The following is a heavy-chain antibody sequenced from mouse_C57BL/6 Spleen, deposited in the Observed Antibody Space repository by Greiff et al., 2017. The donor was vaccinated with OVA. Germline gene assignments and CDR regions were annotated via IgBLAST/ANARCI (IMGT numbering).Heavy chain of an antibody. CDR1: GFTFSDYG. CDR2: ISRGSSTI. Sequence: VQLKESGGGLVKPGGSLKLSCAASGFTFSDYGMHWVRQAPEKGLEWVAYISRGSSTISYADTVKGRFTISRDKATNTLFLQMTRLWSEDTAIYCCARGWPRGSAYWGQGTLVTVSA. CDR3: ARGWPRGSAY. D-gene: IGHD1-1*02. J-gene: IGHJ3*01. V-gene: IGHV5-17*01.